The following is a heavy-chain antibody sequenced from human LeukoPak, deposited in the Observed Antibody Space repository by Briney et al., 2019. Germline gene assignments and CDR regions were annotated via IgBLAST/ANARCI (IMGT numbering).Heavy chain of an antibody. J-gene: IGHJ4*02. CDR2: ISGSGGGT. CDR1: GVTFSSYV. Sequence: PGGSLRLSCEASGVTFSSYVMSWVRQAPGKGPEWVPGISGSGGGTYYADSVKGRFTISRDDSKNTLYLQMHSLRAEDTAVYYCAKSGGSSGWLYWGQGTLVTVSS. D-gene: IGHD6-19*01. V-gene: IGHV3-23*01. CDR3: AKSGGSSGWLY.